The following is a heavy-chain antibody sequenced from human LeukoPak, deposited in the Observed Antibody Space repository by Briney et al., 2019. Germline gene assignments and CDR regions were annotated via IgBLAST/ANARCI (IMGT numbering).Heavy chain of an antibody. CDR1: GDFVSSSNTA. J-gene: IGHJ4*02. D-gene: IGHD3-3*01. CDR3: ARDGGPTGVLNFDY. Sequence: SQTLSLTCAISGDFVSSSNTAWNWVRQSPSRGLEWLGRTYLRSRWYHDFAESVKSRISINADTSKNQFSLQLNSVTPEDTAVYYCARDGGPTGVLNFDYWGQGTLVTVSS. CDR2: TYLRSRWYH. V-gene: IGHV6-1*01.